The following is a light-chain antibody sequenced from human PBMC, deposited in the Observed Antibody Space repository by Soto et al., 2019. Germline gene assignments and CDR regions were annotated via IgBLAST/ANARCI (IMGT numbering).Light chain of an antibody. Sequence: MAQAPSSLSASVGDVVTITCRASQGLSNYLAWYQQKPGKVPKLLIYAASTLQSGVPSRFSGSGSGTDFTLTISSLQPEDVATYYCQQYNSAPQSFGQGTKVDIK. J-gene: IGKJ1*01. CDR3: QQYNSAPQS. CDR1: QGLSNY. V-gene: IGKV1-27*01. CDR2: AAS.